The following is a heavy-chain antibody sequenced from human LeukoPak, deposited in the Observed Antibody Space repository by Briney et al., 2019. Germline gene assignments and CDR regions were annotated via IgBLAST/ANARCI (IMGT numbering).Heavy chain of an antibody. CDR1: GFSFSSYS. D-gene: IGHD3-22*01. J-gene: IGHJ4*02. Sequence: QSGGSLRLSCAASGFSFSSYSMIWVRQAPGKGREWVSYLSSSGSTRYYADSVKGRFTISRDNAKNSLYLQMNSLRAEDTAVYYCARVSSGYCFDYWGQGTLVTVSS. CDR3: ARVSSGYCFDY. CDR2: LSSSGSTR. V-gene: IGHV3-48*01.